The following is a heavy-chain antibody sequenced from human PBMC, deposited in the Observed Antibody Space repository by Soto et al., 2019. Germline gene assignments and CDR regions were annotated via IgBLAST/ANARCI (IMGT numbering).Heavy chain of an antibody. CDR2: INHSGST. D-gene: IGHD3-3*01. CDR3: ARGRTIFRYYCYYYGMDV. J-gene: IGHJ6*02. Sequence: PSETLSLTCAVYGGSFSGYYWSWIRQPPGKGLEWIGEINHSGSTNYNPSLKSRVTISVDTSKNQFSLKLSSVTAADTAVYYCARGRTIFRYYCYYYGMDVWGQGTTVTVSS. V-gene: IGHV4-34*01. CDR1: GGSFSGYY.